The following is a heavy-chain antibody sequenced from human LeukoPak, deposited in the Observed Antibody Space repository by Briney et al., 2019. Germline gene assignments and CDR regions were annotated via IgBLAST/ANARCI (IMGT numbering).Heavy chain of an antibody. Sequence: ASVKVSCKASGYTFTNYDINWVRQATGQGLEWMGWMNPNSGNTVYAQNFQGRVTMTRNTSISTAYMELSSLKSEDTAVYYCAKKALRGVGLNWFDPWGQGTLVTVSS. CDR3: AKKALRGVGLNWFDP. J-gene: IGHJ5*02. CDR1: GYTFTNYD. D-gene: IGHD3-10*01. CDR2: MNPNSGNT. V-gene: IGHV1-8*01.